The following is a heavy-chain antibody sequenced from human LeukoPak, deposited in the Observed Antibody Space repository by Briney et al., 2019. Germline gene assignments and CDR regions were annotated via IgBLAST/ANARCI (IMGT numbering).Heavy chain of an antibody. Sequence: SETLSLTCTVSGGSISSYYWSWIRQPPGKGLEWIGYIYYSGSTNYNPSLKNRVTISVDTSKNQFSLKLSSVTAADTAVYYCARSYSYGPARGMDVWGQGTTVTVSS. V-gene: IGHV4-59*08. CDR2: IYYSGST. CDR3: ARSYSYGPARGMDV. CDR1: GGSISSYY. J-gene: IGHJ6*02. D-gene: IGHD5-18*01.